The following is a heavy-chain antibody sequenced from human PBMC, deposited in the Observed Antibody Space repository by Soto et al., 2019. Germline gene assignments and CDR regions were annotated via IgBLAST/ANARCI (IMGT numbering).Heavy chain of an antibody. CDR2: IYPGDSDT. Sequence: GESLKISCKGSGYSFTSYWIGWVRQMPGKGLEWMGIIYPGDSDTRYSPSFQGQVTISADKSISTAYLQRSSLKASDTAMYYCARRSGYYGSGSYYNYYYGMDVWGQGTTVTVSS. CDR1: GYSFTSYW. D-gene: IGHD3-10*01. V-gene: IGHV5-51*01. J-gene: IGHJ6*02. CDR3: ARRSGYYGSGSYYNYYYGMDV.